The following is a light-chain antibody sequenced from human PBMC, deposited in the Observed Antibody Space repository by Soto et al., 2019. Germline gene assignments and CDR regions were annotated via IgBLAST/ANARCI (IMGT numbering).Light chain of an antibody. CDR2: DAS. CDR1: QGVLTW. Sequence: DSLMTQSPSFVSASVGDRVNITCRASQGVLTWLAWYQQKPGKAPKLLIRDASSLQSGVPSRFSGSGSGTYFTLTINSLQAEDFATYYCQHAHRCPVTFGGGTKVEIK. CDR3: QHAHRCPVT. J-gene: IGKJ4*01. V-gene: IGKV1-12*01.